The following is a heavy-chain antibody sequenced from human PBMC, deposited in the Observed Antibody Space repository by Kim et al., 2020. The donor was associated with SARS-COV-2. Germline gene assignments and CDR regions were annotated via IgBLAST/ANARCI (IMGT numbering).Heavy chain of an antibody. V-gene: IGHV4-34*01. D-gene: IGHD3-10*01. CDR2: INLSGST. J-gene: IGHJ4*02. Sequence: SETLSLTCAVYGGSFSGYYWSWIRQPPGKGLEWIGEINLSGSTNYNPSLKSRVTISVDTSKNQFSLKLSSVTAADTAVYYCARGLLWFGELLRPFDYWGQGTLVTVSS. CDR3: ARGLLWFGELLRPFDY. CDR1: GGSFSGYY.